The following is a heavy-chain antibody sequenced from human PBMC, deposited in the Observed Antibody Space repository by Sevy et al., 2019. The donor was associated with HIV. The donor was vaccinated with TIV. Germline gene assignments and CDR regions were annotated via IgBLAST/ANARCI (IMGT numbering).Heavy chain of an antibody. D-gene: IGHD7-27*01. Sequence: GGSLRLSCAASGFTFSHHDMNWVRQAPGKGLEWISYISKSGSTTYFADSVRGRFTISRDNAKNSLFLEMHSLPDEDTAVYYCAREENRELGTIPLDSWGRGIQVTVSS. CDR1: GFTFSHHD. J-gene: IGHJ4*02. V-gene: IGHV3-48*02. CDR3: AREENRELGTIPLDS. CDR2: ISKSGSTT.